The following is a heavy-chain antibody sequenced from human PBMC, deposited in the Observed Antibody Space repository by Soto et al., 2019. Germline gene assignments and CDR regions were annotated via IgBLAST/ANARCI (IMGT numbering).Heavy chain of an antibody. D-gene: IGHD2-15*01. J-gene: IGHJ4*02. Sequence: SETLPLTWTVSGGSVNSTSSCWGWIRQPPGKGLEWIGNIYHSGSTYRHPSLKSRVTISVDTSKNQFSLKLSSVTAADTAVYYCARVQPGYCSGGSCYSIDYWGQGTLVTVSS. CDR1: GGSVNSTSSC. V-gene: IGHV4-39*01. CDR2: IYHSGST. CDR3: ARVQPGYCSGGSCYSIDY.